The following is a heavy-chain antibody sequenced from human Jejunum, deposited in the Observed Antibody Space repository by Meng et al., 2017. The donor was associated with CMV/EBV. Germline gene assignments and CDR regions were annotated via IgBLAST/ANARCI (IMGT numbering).Heavy chain of an antibody. V-gene: IGHV3-74*01. CDR2: INTDGSNT. J-gene: IGHJ6*02. CDR1: STYW. Sequence: STYWMHWVRQVPGKGLEWVSRINTDGSNTNYADSVKGRFTISRDNAKSTLYLQMNSLRGEDAAVYYCARVRSTSFGVIIYALDVWGQGTTVTVSS. CDR3: ARVRSTSFGVIIYALDV. D-gene: IGHD3-3*01.